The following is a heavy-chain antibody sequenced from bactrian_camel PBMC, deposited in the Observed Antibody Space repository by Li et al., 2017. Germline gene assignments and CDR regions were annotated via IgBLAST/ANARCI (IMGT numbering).Heavy chain of an antibody. CDR3: AAGPGLCWGLKRDFNY. D-gene: IGHD1*01. CDR2: IGTAGGRT. CDR1: NRRAGSFC. Sequence: HVQLVESGGGSVQAGGNLTLSCVFQNRRAGSFCMGWFRQAPGKEREGVAGIGTAGGRTWIADSVKDRFTISQNIAKNTVNLQMNSLKPEDTAMYYCAAGPGLCWGLKRDFNYWGQGTQVTVS. V-gene: IGHV3-3*01. J-gene: IGHJ6*01.